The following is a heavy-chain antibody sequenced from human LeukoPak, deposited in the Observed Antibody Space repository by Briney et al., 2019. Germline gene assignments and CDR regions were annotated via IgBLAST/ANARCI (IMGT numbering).Heavy chain of an antibody. V-gene: IGHV1-8*01. D-gene: IGHD1-14*01. CDR3: ARGRGSWAELSTGNWFDP. CDR2: MNPNSGNT. CDR1: GYTFTSYD. J-gene: IGHJ5*02. Sequence: ASVKVSCKASGYTFTSYDINWVRQATGQGLEWMGWMNPNSGNTGYAQKFQGRVTMTRNTSISTAYMELSSLRSEDTAVYYCARGRGSWAELSTGNWFDPWGQGTLVTVSS.